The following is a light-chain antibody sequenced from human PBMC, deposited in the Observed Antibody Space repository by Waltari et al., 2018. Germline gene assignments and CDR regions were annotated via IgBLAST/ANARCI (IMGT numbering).Light chain of an antibody. Sequence: SYELTQPPSVSVSPGQTASITCSGDNLGNQYASWYQQKPGQSPVLVIFYDSKRPSGIPARFSGSNACNTATLTISVTQAMDEADYYCQAWNTTTVVFGGGTKVTVL. CDR2: YDS. CDR1: NLGNQY. CDR3: QAWNTTTVV. J-gene: IGLJ2*01. V-gene: IGLV3-1*01.